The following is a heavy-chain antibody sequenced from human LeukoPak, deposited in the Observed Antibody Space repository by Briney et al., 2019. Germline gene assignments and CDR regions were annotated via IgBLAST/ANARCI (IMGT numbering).Heavy chain of an antibody. J-gene: IGHJ4*02. CDR2: IYYSGST. V-gene: IGHV4-30-4*08. CDR3: ARTDYDFWSGYYSTDY. CDR1: GGSIRSGDYY. Sequence: TSQTLSLTCTVSGGSIRSGDYYWSWIRQPPGKGLEWIVYIYYSGSTYYNPSLKSRVTISVDTSKNQFSLKLSSVTAADTAVYYCARTDYDFWSGYYSTDYWGQGTLVTVSS. D-gene: IGHD3-3*01.